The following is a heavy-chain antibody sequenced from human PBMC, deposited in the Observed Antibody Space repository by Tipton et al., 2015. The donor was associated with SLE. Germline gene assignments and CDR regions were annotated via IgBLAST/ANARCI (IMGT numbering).Heavy chain of an antibody. V-gene: IGHV4-4*08. CDR2: IYPTGST. J-gene: IGHJ4*02. D-gene: IGHD1-26*01. CDR1: GVSISTYY. Sequence: TLSLTCNVSGVSISTYYWSWIRQPPGKGLEWIGYIYPTGSTNYNPSLKSRVTISVDTSKNQFSLNLNSVTAADTAVYYCARAFPYSGSPFHYWGQGTLVTVSS. CDR3: ARAFPYSGSPFHY.